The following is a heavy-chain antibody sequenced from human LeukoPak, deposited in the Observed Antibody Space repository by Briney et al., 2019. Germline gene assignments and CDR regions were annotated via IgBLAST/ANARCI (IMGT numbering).Heavy chain of an antibody. CDR3: ARPLRHFDWLLLYGMDV. J-gene: IGHJ6*02. Sequence: TGKSLRLSCAASGFTFSDYTMYWVRQAPGKGLEWVAVISYDGSNKYYADSLKGRFTISRDNSKNTLYLEMNSLRAEDTAVYYCARPLRHFDWLLLYGMDVWGQGTTVTVSS. D-gene: IGHD3-9*01. CDR1: GFTFSDYT. V-gene: IGHV3-30-3*01. CDR2: ISYDGSNK.